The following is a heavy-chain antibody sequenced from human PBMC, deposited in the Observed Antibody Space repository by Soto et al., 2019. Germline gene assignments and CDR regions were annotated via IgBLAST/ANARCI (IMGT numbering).Heavy chain of an antibody. J-gene: IGHJ4*02. Sequence: PSETLSLTCAVYGGSFSGYYWSWIRQPPGKGLEWIGEIHHSRGTNYSPSLESRVTISADASKRHFSLKLSSVTAADTAVYYCARRQIVQKIVDQWGQGTPVTVS. CDR1: GGSFSGYY. D-gene: IGHD2-2*01. CDR3: ARRQIVQKIVDQ. V-gene: IGHV4-34*01. CDR2: IHHSRGT.